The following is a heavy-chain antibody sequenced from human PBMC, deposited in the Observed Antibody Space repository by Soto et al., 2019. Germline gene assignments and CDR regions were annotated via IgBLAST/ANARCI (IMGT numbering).Heavy chain of an antibody. Sequence: SGPTLVNPTQTLTLTCTFSGFSLSTSGMCVSWIRQPPGKALEWLALIDWDDDKYYSTSLKTRLTISKDTSKNQVVLTMTNMDPVDTATYYCARIILDSRLGYKENWFDPWGQGTLVTVSS. V-gene: IGHV2-70*01. CDR2: IDWDDDK. CDR1: GFSLSTSGMC. CDR3: ARIILDSRLGYKENWFDP. J-gene: IGHJ5*02. D-gene: IGHD1-20*01.